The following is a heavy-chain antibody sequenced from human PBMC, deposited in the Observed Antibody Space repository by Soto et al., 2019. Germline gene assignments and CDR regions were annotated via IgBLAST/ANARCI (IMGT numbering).Heavy chain of an antibody. CDR1: GGSISSGGYY. V-gene: IGHV4-31*03. D-gene: IGHD3-22*01. J-gene: IGHJ2*01. Sequence: QVQLQESGPGLVKPSQTLSLTCTVSGGSISSGGYYWSWIRQHPGKGLEWIGYIYYSGRTYYNPSLKSRVAISVDPSKNQFSLKLSSVTAADTAVYYCARGGGRLFADTVINWYFDLWGRGTLVTVSS. CDR2: IYYSGRT. CDR3: ARGGGRLFADTVINWYFDL.